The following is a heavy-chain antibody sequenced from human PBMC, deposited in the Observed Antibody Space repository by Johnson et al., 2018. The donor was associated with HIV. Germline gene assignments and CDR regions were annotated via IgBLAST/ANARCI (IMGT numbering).Heavy chain of an antibody. CDR1: GFTFSDYY. J-gene: IGHJ3*02. D-gene: IGHD6-6*01. CDR2: INSDGGST. Sequence: VQLVESGGGLVQPGGSLRLSCAASGFTFSDYYMSWIRQAPGKGLEWVSVINSDGGSTTYADSVKGRFTISRDNAKNTLYLQMNSLRAEDTAVYYCARAVYSSSSSCAFDIWGQGTMVTVSS. CDR3: ARAVYSSSSSCAFDI. V-gene: IGHV3-74*02.